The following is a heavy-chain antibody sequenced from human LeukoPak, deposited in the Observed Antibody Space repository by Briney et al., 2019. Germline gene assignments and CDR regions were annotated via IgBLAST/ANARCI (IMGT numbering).Heavy chain of an antibody. Sequence: GGSLRLSCAASGFTFSSYEMNWVRQAPGKGLEWVSYISSSGSTIYYADSVKGRFTISRDNAKNSLYLQMNSLRAEDTAVYYCARESTAARFDYWGERTMVTVSS. J-gene: IGHJ4*02. CDR1: GFTFSSYE. CDR3: ARESTAARFDY. V-gene: IGHV3-48*03. CDR2: ISSSGSTI. D-gene: IGHD6-6*01.